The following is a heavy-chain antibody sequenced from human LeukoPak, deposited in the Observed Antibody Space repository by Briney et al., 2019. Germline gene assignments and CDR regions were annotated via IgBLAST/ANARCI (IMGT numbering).Heavy chain of an antibody. Sequence: PSETLSLTCTVSGGSISSSSYYWGWIRQPPGKGLEWIGSIYYSGSTNYNPSLKSRVTISVDTSKNQFSLKLSSVTAADTAVYYCARNGLLWFGVYYYYMDVWGKGTTVTVSS. D-gene: IGHD3-10*01. CDR3: ARNGLLWFGVYYYYMDV. J-gene: IGHJ6*03. CDR2: IYYSGST. V-gene: IGHV4-39*07. CDR1: GGSISSSSYY.